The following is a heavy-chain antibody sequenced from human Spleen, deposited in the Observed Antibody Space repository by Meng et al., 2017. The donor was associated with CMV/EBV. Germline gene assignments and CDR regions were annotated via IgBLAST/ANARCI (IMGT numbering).Heavy chain of an antibody. J-gene: IGHJ6*02. Sequence: GESLKISCAASGFSFSSYGMHWVRQAPGKGLEWVAVIRYDGSDKYYADFVKGRFTISRDNSKNTLYLQINSLRAEDTAVYYCAKEARDDFWSGYQYGMDVWGQGTTVTVSS. CDR2: IRYDGSDK. CDR3: AKEARDDFWSGYQYGMDV. D-gene: IGHD3-3*01. V-gene: IGHV3-33*06. CDR1: GFSFSSYG.